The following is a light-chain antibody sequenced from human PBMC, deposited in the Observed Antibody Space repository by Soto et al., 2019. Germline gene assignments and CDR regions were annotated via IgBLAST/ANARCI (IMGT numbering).Light chain of an antibody. CDR1: SSDIGTYNL. CDR2: EVY. J-gene: IGLJ1*01. V-gene: IGLV2-14*01. Sequence: QSVLTQPASVSGSPGQSITISCTGSSSDIGTYNLVSWYQQQPGKATRLEIYEVYGRPSGVSVSFCGSKSGNTASLTISGLQVEDLVQYNCSAYTTTSPADVFGQGTKLAVL. CDR3: SAYTTTSPADV.